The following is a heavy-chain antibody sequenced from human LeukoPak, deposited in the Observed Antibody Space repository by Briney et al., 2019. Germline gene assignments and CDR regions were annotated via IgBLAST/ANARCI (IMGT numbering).Heavy chain of an antibody. V-gene: IGHV3-21*01. CDR3: ARVKAGATIENFYYYYMDV. CDR2: ITSSSSYI. Sequence: NPGGSLRLSCAASGFTFSTYSMNWVRQAPGKGLEWVSSITSSSSYIKYADSVKGQFTISRDNAKNSLYLQMNSLRAEDTAVYYCARVKAGATIENFYYYYMDVWGKGTTVTVSS. CDR1: GFTFSTYS. J-gene: IGHJ6*03. D-gene: IGHD1-26*01.